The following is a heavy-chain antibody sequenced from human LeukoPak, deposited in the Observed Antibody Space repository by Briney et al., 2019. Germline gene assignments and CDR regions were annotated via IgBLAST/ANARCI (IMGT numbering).Heavy chain of an antibody. Sequence: GGSLRLSCAASGFTFSSYTINWVRQAPGKGLEWVSYISSSSSTIYYADSVKGRFTISRDNAKNSLYLQMNSLRAEDTAVYYCATSRDVSLWFGELYWGQGTLVTVSS. CDR1: GFTFSSYT. CDR2: ISSSSSTI. D-gene: IGHD3-10*01. J-gene: IGHJ4*02. CDR3: ATSRDVSLWFGELY. V-gene: IGHV3-48*01.